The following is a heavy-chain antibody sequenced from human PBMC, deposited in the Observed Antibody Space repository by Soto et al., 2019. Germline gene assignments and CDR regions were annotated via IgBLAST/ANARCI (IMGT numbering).Heavy chain of an antibody. V-gene: IGHV3-72*01. CDR3: VGESYFRFDY. J-gene: IGHJ4*02. CDR1: GFIFSDQH. CDR2: ARNKADGYTI. Sequence: EVQLVESGGGLVQPGGSLRLSCAASGFIFSDQHMNWVRQAPGKGLEWVGRARNKADGYTIEYAASVKGRFTISRDDSKNSLYLQMNSLKTEATALYYCVGESYFRFDYWGQGSLVTVST. D-gene: IGHD3-16*01.